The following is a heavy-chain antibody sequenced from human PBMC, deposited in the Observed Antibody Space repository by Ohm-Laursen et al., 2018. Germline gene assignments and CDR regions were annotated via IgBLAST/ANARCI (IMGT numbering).Heavy chain of an antibody. CDR1: GFIFSSYE. Sequence: SLRFSCTAPGFIFSSYEMNWVRQAPGKGLEWVSYISSSGSPIYYADSVQGRFTISRDNAKNSLYLQMNSLRAEDTAVYYCARVYYYDTSGKDFDYWGQGTLVTVSS. V-gene: IGHV3-48*03. D-gene: IGHD3-22*01. CDR3: ARVYYYDTSGKDFDY. CDR2: ISSSGSPI. J-gene: IGHJ4*02.